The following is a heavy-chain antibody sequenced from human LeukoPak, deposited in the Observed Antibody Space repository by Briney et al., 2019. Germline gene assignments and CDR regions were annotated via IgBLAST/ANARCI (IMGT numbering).Heavy chain of an antibody. Sequence: GGSLRLSCAASGFSLSSYAMQWVRQAPGKGLEWVALIRSDGSNEYYADSVKGRFTISRDNSKSTLYLQVNSLRAEDTAMYYCAKDGVPGSGRWLVDPWGQGTLVTVSS. J-gene: IGHJ5*02. CDR2: IRSDGSNE. CDR1: GFSLSSYA. D-gene: IGHD3-10*01. V-gene: IGHV3-30*02. CDR3: AKDGVPGSGRWLVDP.